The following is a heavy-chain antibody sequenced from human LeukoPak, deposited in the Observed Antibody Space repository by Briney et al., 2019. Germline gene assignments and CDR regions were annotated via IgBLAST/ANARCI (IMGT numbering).Heavy chain of an antibody. CDR3: AKDLHTSAWSPTFDS. Sequence: GGSLRLSCAASGFTFSSYEMNWVRQAPGRGLEWVSTITGPGDNTFYGDSVRGRFTISRDNSRNTLYLQMNSLRVEDTAIYYCAKDLHTSAWSPTFDSWGQGTLVTVSS. CDR1: GFTFSSYE. D-gene: IGHD2-2*01. J-gene: IGHJ4*02. CDR2: ITGPGDNT. V-gene: IGHV3-23*01.